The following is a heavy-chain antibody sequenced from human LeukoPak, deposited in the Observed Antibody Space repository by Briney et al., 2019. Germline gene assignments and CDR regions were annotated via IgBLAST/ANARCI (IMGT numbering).Heavy chain of an antibody. CDR3: VPFGVVIVL. CDR2: ISSSSSYT. Sequence: PGGSLRLSCAASGFTFSSYSMNWVRQAPGKGLEWVSSISSSSSYTYYADSVKGRFTISRDNAQNSLFLQMNSLRAEDTAVYYCVPFGVVIVLWGQGTLVTVSS. J-gene: IGHJ4*02. V-gene: IGHV3-21*01. CDR1: GFTFSSYS. D-gene: IGHD3-3*01.